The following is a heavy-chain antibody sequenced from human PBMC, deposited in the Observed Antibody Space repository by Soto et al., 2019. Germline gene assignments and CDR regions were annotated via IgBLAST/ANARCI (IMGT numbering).Heavy chain of an antibody. V-gene: IGHV1-69*13. CDR2: IIPIFGTA. D-gene: IGHD6-13*01. Sequence: GASVKVSCKASGGTFSSYAIIWVRQAPGQGLEWMGGIIPIFGTANYAQKFQGRVTITADESTSTAYMELSSLRSEDTAVYYCARGSPQLVLGRWFDPWGQGTLVTVSS. CDR3: ARGSPQLVLGRWFDP. J-gene: IGHJ5*02. CDR1: GGTFSSYA.